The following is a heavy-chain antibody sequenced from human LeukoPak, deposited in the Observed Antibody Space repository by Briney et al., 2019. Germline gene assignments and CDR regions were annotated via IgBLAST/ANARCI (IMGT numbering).Heavy chain of an antibody. D-gene: IGHD5-18*01. J-gene: IGHJ4*02. CDR2: IKGDGSAQ. Sequence: PGGSLRLSCAASGFSFSSYWMTWVRQAPGKGLKWVANIKGDGSAQFYVDSVKGRFAISRDNARNSLYLHMNSLRDEDTAVCYCATSVDTAAGPYWGQGTLVTVSS. CDR3: ATSVDTAAGPY. CDR1: GFSFSSYW. V-gene: IGHV3-7*01.